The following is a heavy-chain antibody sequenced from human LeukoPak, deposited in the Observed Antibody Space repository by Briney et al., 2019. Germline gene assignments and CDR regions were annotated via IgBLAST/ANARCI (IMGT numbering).Heavy chain of an antibody. V-gene: IGHV3-7*05. D-gene: IGHD6-19*01. CDR2: IKQDGSEK. J-gene: IGHJ4*02. CDR3: AGGWYRYYFDY. CDR1: GFTFSSYW. Sequence: GASVRLSCAASGFTFSSYWMSWVRQAPGKGLEWVANIKQDGSEKYYVDSVKGRFTISRDNAKNSLYLQMNSLRAEDTAVYYCAGGWYRYYFDYWGQGTLVTVCS.